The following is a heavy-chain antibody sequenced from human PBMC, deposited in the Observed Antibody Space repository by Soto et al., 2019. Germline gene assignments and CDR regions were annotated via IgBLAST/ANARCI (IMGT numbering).Heavy chain of an antibody. Sequence: GGSLRLSXAASGFTFSSYSMNWVRQAPGKGLEWVSSISSSSSYIYYADSVKGRFTISRDNAKNSLYLQMNSLRAEDTAVYYCARLGGSGSYGYYYYGMDVWGQGTTVTVSS. V-gene: IGHV3-21*01. J-gene: IGHJ6*02. CDR1: GFTFSSYS. D-gene: IGHD3-10*01. CDR2: ISSSSSYI. CDR3: ARLGGSGSYGYYYYGMDV.